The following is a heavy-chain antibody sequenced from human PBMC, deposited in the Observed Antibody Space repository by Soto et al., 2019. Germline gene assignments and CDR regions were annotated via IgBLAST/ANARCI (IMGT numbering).Heavy chain of an antibody. V-gene: IGHV3-48*01. J-gene: IGHJ5*02. Sequence: PGGSLRLSCAASGFTFSSYSMNWVRQAPGKGLEWVSYISSSSRTIYCADSVKGRFTISRDNAKNSLYLQMSSLRAEDTAVYYCAREWDGDGYNSGWFDPWGQGTLVTVSS. CDR1: GFTFSSYS. D-gene: IGHD5-12*01. CDR3: AREWDGDGYNSGWFDP. CDR2: ISSSSRTI.